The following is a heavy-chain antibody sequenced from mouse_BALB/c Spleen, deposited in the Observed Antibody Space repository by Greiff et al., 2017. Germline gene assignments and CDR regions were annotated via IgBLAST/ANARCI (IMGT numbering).Heavy chain of an antibody. CDR3: ARDGNYLFAY. CDR2: ISSGGST. CDR1: GFTFSSYA. J-gene: IGHJ3*01. V-gene: IGHV5-6-5*01. Sequence: DVQLVESGGGLVKPGGSLKLSCAASGFTFSSYAMSWVRQTPEKRLEWVASISSGGSTYYPDSVKGRFTISRDNARNILYLQMSSLRSEDTAMYYCARDGNYLFAYWGQGTLVTVSA. D-gene: IGHD2-1*01.